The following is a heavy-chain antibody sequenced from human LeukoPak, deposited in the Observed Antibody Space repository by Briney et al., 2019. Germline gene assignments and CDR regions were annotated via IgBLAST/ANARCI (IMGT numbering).Heavy chain of an antibody. V-gene: IGHV3-53*01. J-gene: IGHJ4*02. CDR1: GFTVSSNY. Sequence: GGSLRLSCAASGFTVSSNYMNWVRQAPGKGLEWVSVIYSGGSAYYADSMKGRFTISRDNSKDTLYLQMNSLRAEDTAVYYCATTARVGQNWGQGTLVTVSS. D-gene: IGHD3/OR15-3a*01. CDR3: ATTARVGQN. CDR2: IYSGGSA.